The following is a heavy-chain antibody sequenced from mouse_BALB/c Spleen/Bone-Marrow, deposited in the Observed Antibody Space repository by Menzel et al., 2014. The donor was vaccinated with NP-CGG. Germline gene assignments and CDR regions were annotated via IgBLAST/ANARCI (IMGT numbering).Heavy chain of an antibody. J-gene: IGHJ4*01. CDR2: ISSGSSTI. CDR1: GFTFSSFG. Sequence: EVHLVESGGGLVQPGGSRKVSCAASGFTFSSFGMHWVRQAPEKGLEWVAYISSGSSTIYYADTVKGRFTISRDNPKNPLFLQMTSLRSEDTAMYYCARSTMITTGYYYAIDYWGQGTSVTVSS. CDR3: ARSTMITTGYYYAIDY. D-gene: IGHD2-4*01. V-gene: IGHV5-17*02.